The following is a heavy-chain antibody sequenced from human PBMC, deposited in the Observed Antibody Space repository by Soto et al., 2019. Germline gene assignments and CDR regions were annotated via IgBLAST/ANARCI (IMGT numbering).Heavy chain of an antibody. Sequence: SETLSLTCTVSGGSVSSGSYYWSWIRQPPGKGLEWIGYIYYSGSTNYNPSLKSRVTISVDTSKNQFSLKLSSVTAADTAVYYCARVNDYGDQGNYFDYWGQGTLVTVSS. D-gene: IGHD4-17*01. CDR2: IYYSGST. J-gene: IGHJ4*02. CDR1: GGSVSSGSYY. V-gene: IGHV4-61*01. CDR3: ARVNDYGDQGNYFDY.